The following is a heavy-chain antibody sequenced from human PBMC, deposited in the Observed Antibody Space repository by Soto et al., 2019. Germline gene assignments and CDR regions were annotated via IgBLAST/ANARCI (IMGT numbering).Heavy chain of an antibody. CDR1: GGSISSSNW. Sequence: SETLSLTCAVSGGSISSSNWWSWVRQPPGKGLEWIGEIYHSASTNYNPSLKSRVTISVDKSKNQFSLKLSSVTAADTAVYYCARDQAVAGSFRPYYFDYWGQGTLVTVSS. D-gene: IGHD6-19*01. J-gene: IGHJ4*02. CDR3: ARDQAVAGSFRPYYFDY. V-gene: IGHV4-4*02. CDR2: IYHSAST.